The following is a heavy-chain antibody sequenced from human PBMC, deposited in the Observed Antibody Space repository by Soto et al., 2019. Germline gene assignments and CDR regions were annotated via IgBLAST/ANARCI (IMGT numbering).Heavy chain of an antibody. Sequence: GGSLRLSCAASGLAFSSYSMNWVRQAPGKGLEWVSSISSSSSYIYYADSVKGRFTISRDNAKNSLYLQMNSLRAEDTAVYYCARDRDSGSYRYYYYYGMDVWGQGTTVTVSS. J-gene: IGHJ6*02. CDR3: ARDRDSGSYRYYYYYGMDV. D-gene: IGHD1-26*01. CDR1: GLAFSSYS. CDR2: ISSSSSYI. V-gene: IGHV3-21*01.